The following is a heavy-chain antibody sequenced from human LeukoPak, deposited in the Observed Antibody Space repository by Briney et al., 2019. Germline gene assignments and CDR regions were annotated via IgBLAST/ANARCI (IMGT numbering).Heavy chain of an antibody. D-gene: IGHD1-26*01. Sequence: SETLSLTCTVSGGSISSSSYYWGWIRQPPGKGLEWIGYIYYSGSTNYNPSLKSRVTISVDTSKNQFPLKLSSVTAADTAVYYCARAPPPINSGSYYGLYYFDYWGQGTLVTVSS. CDR3: ARAPPPINSGSYYGLYYFDY. CDR2: IYYSGST. CDR1: GGSISSSSYY. V-gene: IGHV4-61*05. J-gene: IGHJ4*02.